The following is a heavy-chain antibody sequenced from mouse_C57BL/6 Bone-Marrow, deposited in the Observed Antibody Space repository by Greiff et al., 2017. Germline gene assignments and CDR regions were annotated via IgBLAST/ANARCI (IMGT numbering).Heavy chain of an antibody. CDR1: GYTFTSYW. V-gene: IGHV1-55*01. Sequence: QVQLQQPGAELVKPGASVKMSCKALGYTFTSYWITWVKQRPGHGLGWIGDIYPGSGSTNYIEKFKSKATLTLDTSTSTAYIQLSSLTSEDSAVYYCANDYYAMDYWGQGTSVTVSS. CDR2: IYPGSGST. CDR3: ANDYYAMDY. J-gene: IGHJ4*01.